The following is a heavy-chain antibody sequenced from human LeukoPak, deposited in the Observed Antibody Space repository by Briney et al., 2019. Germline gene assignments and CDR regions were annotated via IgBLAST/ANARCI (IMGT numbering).Heavy chain of an antibody. CDR1: GFTFSDYY. V-gene: IGHV3-11*01. Sequence: GGSLRLSCAASGFTFSDYYMSWIRQAPGKGLEWASYISSSGSTIYYADSVKGRFTISRDNAKNSLYLQMNSLRAEDTAVYYCARAAGYCSSTSCPPDDYWGQGTLVTVSS. CDR3: ARAAGYCSSTSCPPDDY. D-gene: IGHD2-2*01. CDR2: ISSSGSTI. J-gene: IGHJ4*02.